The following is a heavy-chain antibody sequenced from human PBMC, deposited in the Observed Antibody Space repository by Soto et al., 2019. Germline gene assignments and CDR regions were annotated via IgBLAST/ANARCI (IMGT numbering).Heavy chain of an antibody. CDR2: ISAYNGNT. D-gene: IGHD2-2*01. V-gene: IGHV1-18*01. Sequence: ASVKVSCKASGYTFTTYGINWVRQAPGQGLEWMGWISAYNGNTNYAQKVQGRVTMTTDTSTSTAYMELRSLRSDDTAVYYCARSSYCSSTSCSFDYYYYGMDVWGQGTTVTVSS. CDR3: ARSSYCSSTSCSFDYYYYGMDV. CDR1: GYTFTTYG. J-gene: IGHJ6*02.